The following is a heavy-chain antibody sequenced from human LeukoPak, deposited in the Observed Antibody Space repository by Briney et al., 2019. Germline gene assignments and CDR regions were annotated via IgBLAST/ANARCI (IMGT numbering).Heavy chain of an antibody. CDR3: ARDRSVFDI. J-gene: IGHJ3*02. CDR2: IKQDGSEK. Sequence: GGSLILSCAASGFPFSRYWMSWVRQAPGKGLEWVANIKQDGSEKYYVDSVKGRFTISRDNAKTSLYLQMSSLRAEDTAVYYCARDRSVFDIWGQGTMVTVSS. V-gene: IGHV3-7*01. CDR1: GFPFSRYW.